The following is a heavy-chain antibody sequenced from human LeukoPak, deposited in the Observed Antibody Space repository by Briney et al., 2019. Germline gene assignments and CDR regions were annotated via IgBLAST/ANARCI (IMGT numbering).Heavy chain of an antibody. CDR3: ARDRVAAAGLLDY. CDR1: GGTFSSYA. D-gene: IGHD6-13*01. J-gene: IGHJ4*02. V-gene: IGHV1-69*05. CDR2: IIPIFGTA. Sequence: GASVKVSCKASGGTFSSYAISWVRQAPGQGLEWMGGIIPIFGTANYAQKFQGRVTMTRDTSISTAYMELSRLRSDDTAVYYCARDRVAAAGLLDYWGQGTLVTVSS.